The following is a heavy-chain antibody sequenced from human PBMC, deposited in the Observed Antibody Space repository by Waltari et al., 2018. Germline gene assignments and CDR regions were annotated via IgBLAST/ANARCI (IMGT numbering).Heavy chain of an antibody. V-gene: IGHV4-59*01. CDR1: GGSISSYY. J-gene: IGHJ4*02. CDR2: IYYSGST. D-gene: IGHD5-18*01. CDR3: ARDTGYSYGIDY. Sequence: QVQLQESGPGLVKPSATLSLTCTVSGGSISSYYWSWIRQPPGKGLEWIGYIYYSGSTNYNPSLKSRVTISVDTSKNQFSLKLSSVTAADTAVYYCARDTGYSYGIDYWGQGTLVTVSS.